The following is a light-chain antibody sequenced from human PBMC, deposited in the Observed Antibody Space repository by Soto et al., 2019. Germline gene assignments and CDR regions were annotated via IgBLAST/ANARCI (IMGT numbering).Light chain of an antibody. CDR1: QSVGANY. CDR3: QQYASSPLT. V-gene: IGKV3-20*01. Sequence: ENVLTQSPGTLSLSPGKRATLSCRASQSVGANYLAWFQQKPGQAPRLLIYGASSRATGIPDRFSGSGSRTDFTLTISRLEPEDFAVYYCQQYASSPLTFGGGTKVEIK. J-gene: IGKJ4*01. CDR2: GAS.